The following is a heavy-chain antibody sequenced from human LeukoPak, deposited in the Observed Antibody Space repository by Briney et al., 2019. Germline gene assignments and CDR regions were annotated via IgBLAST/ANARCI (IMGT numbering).Heavy chain of an antibody. J-gene: IGHJ3*02. Sequence: GESLKISCKGSGYSFTSYWIGWVRQMPGKGLEWMGIIYPGDSDTRYSPSFQGQVTISADKSISTAYLQWSSLKASDTAMYYCARPASGIVATLEADDAFDIWGQGTMVTVSS. D-gene: IGHD5-12*01. V-gene: IGHV5-51*01. CDR3: ARPASGIVATLEADDAFDI. CDR2: IYPGDSDT. CDR1: GYSFTSYW.